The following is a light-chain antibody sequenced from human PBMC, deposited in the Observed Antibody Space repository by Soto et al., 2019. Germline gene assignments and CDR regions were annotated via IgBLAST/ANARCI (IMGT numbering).Light chain of an antibody. CDR2: DAS. J-gene: IGKJ2*01. CDR1: QTTNAW. Sequence: DIQMTQFPSTLSASVGDRVTITCRASQTTNAWLAWYQQKPGTAPKLLIYDASSLEGGVPSRFSASGSGTEFTLTISSLQPDDLASYYCQQYTSYPYTFGQGPKVEIK. V-gene: IGKV1-5*01. CDR3: QQYTSYPYT.